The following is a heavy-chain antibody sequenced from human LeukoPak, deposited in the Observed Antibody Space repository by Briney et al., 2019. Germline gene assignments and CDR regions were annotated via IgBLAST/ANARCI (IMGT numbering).Heavy chain of an antibody. CDR2: ISGSGGST. CDR3: AKDLLEGEMAFDI. J-gene: IGHJ3*02. Sequence: GGSLRLSCTASGFTFSSYAMSWVRQAPGKGLEWVSAISGSGGSTYYADSVKGRFTISRDNSKNTLYLQMNSLRAEDTAVYYCAKDLLEGEMAFDIWGQGTMVTVSS. V-gene: IGHV3-23*01. D-gene: IGHD3-16*01. CDR1: GFTFSSYA.